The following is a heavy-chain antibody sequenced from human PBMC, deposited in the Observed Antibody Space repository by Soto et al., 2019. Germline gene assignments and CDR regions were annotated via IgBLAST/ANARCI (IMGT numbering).Heavy chain of an antibody. D-gene: IGHD1-7*01. Sequence: QVPLVESGGGVVQPGRSLRLSCAASGFTFSSYGMHWVRQAPVTGLEWVAVISYDGNKKYYADSVKGRFTISSDNSKISLYLQMNSLRTEDTAVYYCAKETRYNWNYADYLGQGTLFTVAS. CDR3: AKETRYNWNYADY. J-gene: IGHJ4*02. CDR2: ISYDGNKK. CDR1: GFTFSSYG. V-gene: IGHV3-30*18.